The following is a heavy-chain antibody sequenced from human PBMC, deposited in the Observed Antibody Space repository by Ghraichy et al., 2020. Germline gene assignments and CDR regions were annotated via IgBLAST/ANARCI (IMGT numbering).Heavy chain of an antibody. CDR3: AREWNWSGDIAVAGIIDY. V-gene: IGHV4-4*07. CDR2: IYTSGST. Sequence: SETLSLTCTVSGGSISSYYWSWIRQPAGKGLEWIGRIYTSGSTNYNPSLKSRVTMSVDTSKNQFSLKLSSVTAADTAVYYCAREWNWSGDIAVAGIIDYWGQGTLVTVSS. J-gene: IGHJ4*02. CDR1: GGSISSYY. D-gene: IGHD6-19*01.